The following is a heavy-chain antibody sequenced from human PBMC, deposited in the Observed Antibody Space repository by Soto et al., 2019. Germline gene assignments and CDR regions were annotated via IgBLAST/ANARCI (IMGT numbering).Heavy chain of an antibody. CDR2: IYYSGST. J-gene: IGHJ4*02. V-gene: IGHV4-59*08. CDR1: GGSIINYY. CDR3: VRTNHFDY. D-gene: IGHD2-8*01. Sequence: SETLSLTCTVSGGSIINYYWSWIRQPPGKGLEWIGYIYYSGSTNYNPSLRSRVTISVDTSKNHFSLKLRSVTAADTAVYYCVRTNHFDYWGQGSLVTV.